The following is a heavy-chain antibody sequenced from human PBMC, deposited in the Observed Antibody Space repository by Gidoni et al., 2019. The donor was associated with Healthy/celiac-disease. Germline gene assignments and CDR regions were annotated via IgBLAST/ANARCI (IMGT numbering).Heavy chain of an antibody. Sequence: QVQLVQSGAEVKKPGSSVKVSCKASGGTFSSYAISWVRQAPGQGLEWMGGIIPIFGTANYAQKFQGRVTITADESTSTAYMELSSLRSEDTAVYYCARELRPLTGDPRYFDYWGQGTLVTVSS. V-gene: IGHV1-69*01. CDR2: IIPIFGTA. CDR1: GGTFSSYA. D-gene: IGHD7-27*01. CDR3: ARELRPLTGDPRYFDY. J-gene: IGHJ4*02.